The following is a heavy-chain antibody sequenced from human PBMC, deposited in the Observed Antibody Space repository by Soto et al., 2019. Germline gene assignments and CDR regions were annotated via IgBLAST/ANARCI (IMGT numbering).Heavy chain of an antibody. V-gene: IGHV2-5*02. Sequence: QITLKESGPTLVKSTQALTLTCTFSGFSLSTSGVGVGWIRQPPGKALEWLALIYWDDDKRYSPSLKSRLTITKDTSKSQVVLTMTNMDPVDTATYYCSHSYDCWSGYPAFDYWGQGTLVTVSS. D-gene: IGHD3-3*01. CDR2: IYWDDDK. J-gene: IGHJ4*02. CDR3: SHSYDCWSGYPAFDY. CDR1: GFSLSTSGVG.